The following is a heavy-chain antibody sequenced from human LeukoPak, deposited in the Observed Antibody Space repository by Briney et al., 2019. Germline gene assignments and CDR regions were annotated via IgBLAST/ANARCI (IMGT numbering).Heavy chain of an antibody. V-gene: IGHV1-69*05. J-gene: IGHJ5*02. Sequence: SVKVSCKASGGTFSSYAISWVRQAPGQGLEWMGGIIPIFGTANYAQKFQGRVTITTDESTSTAYMELSSLRSEDTAVYYCARDSSPNRDGYNYWFDPWDQGTLVTVSS. CDR3: ARDSSPNRDGYNYWFDP. CDR1: GGTFSSYA. CDR2: IIPIFGTA. D-gene: IGHD5-24*01.